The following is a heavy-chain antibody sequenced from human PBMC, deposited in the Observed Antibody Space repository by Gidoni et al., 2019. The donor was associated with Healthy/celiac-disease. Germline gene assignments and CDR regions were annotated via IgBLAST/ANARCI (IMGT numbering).Heavy chain of an antibody. J-gene: IGHJ5*02. V-gene: IGHV1-2*02. CDR1: GYTFTGYY. D-gene: IGHD3-3*01. CDR3: ARDHKYYDFWSPPVGWFDP. Sequence: QVQLVQSGAEVKKPGASVKVSCKASGYTFTGYYMHWVRQAPGQGLEWMGWINPNSGGTNYAQKFQGRVTMTRDTSISTAYMELSRLRSDDTAVYYCARDHKYYDFWSPPVGWFDPWGQGTLVTVSS. CDR2: INPNSGGT.